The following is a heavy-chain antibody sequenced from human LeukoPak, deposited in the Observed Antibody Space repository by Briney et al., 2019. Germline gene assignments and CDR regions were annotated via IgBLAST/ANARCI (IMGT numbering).Heavy chain of an antibody. V-gene: IGHV4-4*09. CDR1: GGSSSSFY. Sequence: PSETLSLTCTVSGGSSSSFYWSWLRQPPGQGLEWIGYISTGGSTNYNPSLKSRVTISVDTSKNQFSLNLDSVTAADTAVYYCATSPGGFYFEYYFDYWGQGTLVTVSS. D-gene: IGHD2/OR15-2a*01. J-gene: IGHJ4*02. CDR2: ISTGGST. CDR3: ATSPGGFYFEYYFDY.